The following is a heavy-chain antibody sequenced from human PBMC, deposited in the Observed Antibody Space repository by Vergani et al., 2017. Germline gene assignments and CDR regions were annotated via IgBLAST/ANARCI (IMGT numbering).Heavy chain of an antibody. Sequence: HVEMVQSGAEAKKPGASVKVSCKASGYTFSSYGVTWVRQAPGQGREWMGRIIPVFGTADYSQKFQDRVTITADESTNTSYMHLSSLRSDDTAVYFCAKLHTYMWQFSFDVWGRGTHVTVSS. CDR3: AKLHTYMWQFSFDV. V-gene: IGHV1-69*13. CDR1: GYTFSSYG. CDR2: IIPVFGTA. D-gene: IGHD2-21*01. J-gene: IGHJ2*01.